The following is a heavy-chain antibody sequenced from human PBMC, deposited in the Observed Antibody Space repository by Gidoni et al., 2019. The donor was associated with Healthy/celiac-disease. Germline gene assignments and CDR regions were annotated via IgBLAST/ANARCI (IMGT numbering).Heavy chain of an antibody. CDR2: IHYSGST. Sequence: HVQLQESGPGLVQPSQTLSLTCTVPGGSISSGGYYWSWIRQHPGKGLEWIGYIHYSGSTYYNPSIKSRVTISVDTSKNQFSLKLSSVTAADTAVYYCARSNYGDYASGWYAFDIWGQGTMVTVSS. J-gene: IGHJ3*02. CDR1: GGSISSGGYY. D-gene: IGHD4-17*01. V-gene: IGHV4-31*03. CDR3: ARSNYGDYASGWYAFDI.